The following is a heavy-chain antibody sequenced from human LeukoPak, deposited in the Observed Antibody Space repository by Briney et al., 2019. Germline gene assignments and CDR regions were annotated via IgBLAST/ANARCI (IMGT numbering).Heavy chain of an antibody. D-gene: IGHD3-22*01. J-gene: IGHJ4*02. V-gene: IGHV3-30-3*01. CDR2: ISYDGSNK. Sequence: PGRSLRLSCAASGFTFSSYAMHWVRQAPGKGLEWVAVISYDGSNKYYADCVKGRFTISRDNSTNTLYLQMNSLRAEDTAVYYCARGLYYYDSSGYKGYWGQGTLVTVSS. CDR1: GFTFSSYA. CDR3: ARGLYYYDSSGYKGY.